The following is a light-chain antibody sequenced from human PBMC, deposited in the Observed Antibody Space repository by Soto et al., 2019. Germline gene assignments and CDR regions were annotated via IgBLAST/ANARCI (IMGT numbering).Light chain of an antibody. Sequence: QSALTQPASVSGSPGQSITISCTGTSSDVGGYDNVSWYQLHPGKAPKFILFEVDNRPSGVSYRFSGSQSGNTASLTISGLQAGDEADYFCSSDTTSATYVFGSGTKVTVL. V-gene: IGLV2-14*01. J-gene: IGLJ1*01. CDR2: EVD. CDR1: SSDVGGYDN. CDR3: SSDTTSATYV.